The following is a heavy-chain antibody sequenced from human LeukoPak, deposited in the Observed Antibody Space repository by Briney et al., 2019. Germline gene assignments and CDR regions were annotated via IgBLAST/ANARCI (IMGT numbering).Heavy chain of an antibody. V-gene: IGHV4-34*01. D-gene: IGHD3-10*01. CDR3: ARGRHRLWFRERHSNRCAFDI. Sequence: SETLSLTCAVYGGSFSGYYWSWIRQPPGKGLEWIGEINHSGSTNYNPSLKSRVTISVDTSKNQFSLKLSSVTAADTAVYYCARGRHRLWFRERHSNRCAFDIWGQGTMDTVSS. J-gene: IGHJ3*02. CDR1: GGSFSGYY. CDR2: INHSGST.